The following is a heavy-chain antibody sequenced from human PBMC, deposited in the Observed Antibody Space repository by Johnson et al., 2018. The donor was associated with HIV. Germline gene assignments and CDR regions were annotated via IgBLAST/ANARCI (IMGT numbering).Heavy chain of an antibody. J-gene: IGHJ3*02. V-gene: IGHV3-30*04. D-gene: IGHD5-24*01. CDR3: AREMATIRGYAFDI. CDR2: ISHDGSNE. CDR1: GFTFSSYP. Sequence: VQLVESGGGVVQPGTSLRLSCAASGFTFSSYPMHWVRQAPGKGLEWVAVISHDGSNEYHGDSVKGRFTISRDNAKNTLYLEMNSLRAWDTAVYYCAREMATIRGYAFDIWGQGTMVNVSS.